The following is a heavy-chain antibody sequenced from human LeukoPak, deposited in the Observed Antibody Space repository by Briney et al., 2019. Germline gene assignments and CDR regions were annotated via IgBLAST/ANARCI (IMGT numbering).Heavy chain of an antibody. CDR2: IIPIFGTA. J-gene: IGHJ6*02. CDR3: AREGAGYCTNGVCYPHYYYYGMDV. V-gene: IGHV1-69*13. CDR1: GGTFSSYA. Sequence: ASVTVSFKASGGTFSSYAISWVRQAPGQGLEWMGGIIPIFGTANYAQKFQGRVTITADESTSTAYMELSSLRSEDTAVYYCAREGAGYCTNGVCYPHYYYYGMDVWGQGTTVTVSS. D-gene: IGHD2-8*01.